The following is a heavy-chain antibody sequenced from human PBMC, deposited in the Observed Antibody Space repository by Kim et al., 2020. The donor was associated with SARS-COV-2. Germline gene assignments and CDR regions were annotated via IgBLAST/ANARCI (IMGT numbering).Heavy chain of an antibody. CDR2: ISGGGGST. CDR3: AKEECYSTSCYEVAYSSGNES. J-gene: IGHJ5*02. CDR1: GFTFRSYA. V-gene: IGHV3-23*01. D-gene: IGHD2-2*01. Sequence: GGSLRLSCAASGFTFRSYAMSWVRQAPGKGLEWVSAISGGGGSTYYAESVKGRFTISRDNSKDTLYLQMNSLRAEDTAVFFCAKEECYSTSCYEVAYSSGNESWGQGTLVGVSS.